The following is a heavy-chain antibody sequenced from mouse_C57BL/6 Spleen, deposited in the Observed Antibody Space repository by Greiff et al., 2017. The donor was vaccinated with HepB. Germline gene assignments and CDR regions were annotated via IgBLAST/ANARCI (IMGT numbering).Heavy chain of an antibody. CDR2: IDPSDSYT. Sequence: VQLQQPGAELVKPGASVKLSCKASGYTFTSYWMQWVKQRPGQGLEWIGEIDPSDSYTNYNQKFKGKATLTVDTSSSTAYMQLSSLTSEDTAVYYCAREATGDDWGQGTTLTVAS. D-gene: IGHD1-1*01. CDR1: GYTFTSYW. V-gene: IGHV1-50*01. J-gene: IGHJ2*01. CDR3: AREATGDD.